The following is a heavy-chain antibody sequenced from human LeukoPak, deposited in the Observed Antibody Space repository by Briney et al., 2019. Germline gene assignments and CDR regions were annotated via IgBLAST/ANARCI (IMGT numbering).Heavy chain of an antibody. J-gene: IGHJ5*02. V-gene: IGHV3-33*01. Sequence: PGGSLRLSCAASGFTFSSYGMHWVRQAPGKGLEWVAVIWYDGSNKYYADSVKGRFTISRDNSKNTLYPQMNSLRAEDTAVYYCARDLGSSWYDDWFDPWGQGTLVTVSS. D-gene: IGHD6-13*01. CDR3: ARDLGSSWYDDWFDP. CDR1: GFTFSSYG. CDR2: IWYDGSNK.